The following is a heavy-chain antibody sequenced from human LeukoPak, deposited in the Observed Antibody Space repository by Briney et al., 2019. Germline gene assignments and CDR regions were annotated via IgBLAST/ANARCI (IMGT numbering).Heavy chain of an antibody. V-gene: IGHV1-8*01. D-gene: IGHD6-6*01. CDR1: GYTFTSYD. Sequence: ASVKVSCKASGYTFTSYDINWVRQATGQGLEWMGWMNPNSGNTGYAQKFQGRVNMTRNTSISTAYMELSSPESEDTAVYYCARRRSGSSGPPSDHWGQGTLVTVSS. CDR2: MNPNSGNT. CDR3: ARRRSGSSGPPSDH. J-gene: IGHJ4*02.